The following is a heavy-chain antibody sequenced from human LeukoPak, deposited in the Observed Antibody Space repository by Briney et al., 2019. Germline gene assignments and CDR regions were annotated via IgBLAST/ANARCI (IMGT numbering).Heavy chain of an antibody. CDR3: AKRDYYGSGSYSSRFDY. CDR2: ITGSGAST. D-gene: IGHD3-10*01. V-gene: IGHV3-23*01. CDR1: GFTFSSYA. Sequence: PGGSLRLSCAASGFTFSSYAMNWVRQAPGRGLEWVPGITGSGASTFYADSVKGRFTISRDNSKNTLYLQMNSLRAEDTAVYYCAKRDYYGSGSYSSRFDYWGQGTLVTVSS. J-gene: IGHJ4*02.